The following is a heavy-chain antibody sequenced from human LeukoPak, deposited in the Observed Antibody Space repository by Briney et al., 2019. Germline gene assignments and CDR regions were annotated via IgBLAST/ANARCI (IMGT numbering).Heavy chain of an antibody. CDR3: ATGQYSSGPRGVFYYHYMDV. CDR2: IIPIFGTA. Sequence: SVKVSCKASGGTFSSYAISWVRQAPGQGLEWMGGIIPIFGTANYAQKFQGRVTITADESTSTAYMELSSLRSEDTAVYYCATGQYSSGPRGVFYYHYMDVWGKGTTVTTSS. J-gene: IGHJ6*03. D-gene: IGHD6-19*01. V-gene: IGHV1-69*13. CDR1: GGTFSSYA.